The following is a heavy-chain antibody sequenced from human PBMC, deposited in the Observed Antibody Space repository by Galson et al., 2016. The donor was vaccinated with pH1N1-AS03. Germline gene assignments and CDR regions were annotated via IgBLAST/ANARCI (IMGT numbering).Heavy chain of an antibody. D-gene: IGHD2-2*01. V-gene: IGHV1-2*04. J-gene: IGHJ6*02. CDR2: INTDSGVT. Sequence: SVKVSCKASGYIFTGFYVHWVRQAPGQGLEWMGWINTDSGVTNYAQKFEAWVTMTSDTSVSTAYMELYGLKSDDTAVYYCARDPRGPCTSATCPTTYYFGMDVWGQGTTVIVSS. CDR3: ARDPRGPCTSATCPTTYYFGMDV. CDR1: GYIFTGFY.